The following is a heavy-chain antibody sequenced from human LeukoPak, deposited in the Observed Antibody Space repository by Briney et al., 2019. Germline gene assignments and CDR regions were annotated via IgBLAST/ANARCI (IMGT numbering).Heavy chain of an antibody. V-gene: IGHV3-21*01. CDR3: ARVLRYFDRTGYENWFDP. D-gene: IGHD3-9*01. CDR1: GFTFSSYS. Sequence: GGSLRLSCAASGFTFSSYSMNWVRQAPEKGLERVSSISSSSSYIYYADSVKGRFTISRDNAKNSLYLQMNSLRAEDTAVYYCARVLRYFDRTGYENWFDPWGQGTLVTVSS. CDR2: ISSSSSYI. J-gene: IGHJ5*02.